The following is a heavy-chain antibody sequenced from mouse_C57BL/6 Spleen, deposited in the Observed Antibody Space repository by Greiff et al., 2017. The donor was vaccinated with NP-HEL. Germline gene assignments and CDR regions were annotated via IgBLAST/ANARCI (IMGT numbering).Heavy chain of an antibody. Sequence: QVQLKQSGAELVRPGASVTLSCKASGYTFTDYEMHWVKQTPVHGLEWIGAIDPETGGTANNQKFKGKAILTADKSSSTAYMELRSLTSEDSAVYYCTRDGITTVVAHFDYWGQGTTLTVSS. CDR2: IDPETGGT. CDR3: TRDGITTVVAHFDY. J-gene: IGHJ2*01. D-gene: IGHD1-1*01. CDR1: GYTFTDYE. V-gene: IGHV1-15*01.